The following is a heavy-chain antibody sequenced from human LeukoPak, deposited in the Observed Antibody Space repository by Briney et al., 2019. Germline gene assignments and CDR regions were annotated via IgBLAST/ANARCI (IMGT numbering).Heavy chain of an antibody. CDR3: ARTSTITMIVVFDY. CDR2: IYYSGST. Sequence: SETLSLACTVSGGSISSSSYYWGWIRQPPGKGLEWIGSIYYSGSTYYNPSLKSRVTISVDTSKNQFSLKLSSVTAADTAVYYCARTSTITMIVVFDYWGQGTLVTVSS. D-gene: IGHD3-22*01. J-gene: IGHJ4*02. V-gene: IGHV4-39*01. CDR1: GGSISSSSYY.